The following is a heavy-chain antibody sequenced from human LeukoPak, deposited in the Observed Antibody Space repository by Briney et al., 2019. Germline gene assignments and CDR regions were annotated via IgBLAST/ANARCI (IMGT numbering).Heavy chain of an antibody. CDR3: AREVATSYYDSGAYYRQTETFDF. D-gene: IGHD3-22*01. CDR1: GGSFSGYY. V-gene: IGHV4-34*01. J-gene: IGHJ3*01. CDR2: INHSGST. Sequence: SGTLSLTCAVYGGSFSGYYWSWIRQPPGKGLEWLGEINHSGSTNYNPSLKSRVTISVDTSKNQFSLKLSSVTAADTAVYYCAREVATSYYDSGAYYRQTETFDFWGQGKMVTVSS.